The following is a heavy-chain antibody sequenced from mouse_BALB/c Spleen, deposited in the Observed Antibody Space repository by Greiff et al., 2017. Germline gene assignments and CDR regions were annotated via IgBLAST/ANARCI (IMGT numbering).Heavy chain of an antibody. Sequence: QVTLKVSGPGILQPSQTLSLTCSFSGFSLSTSGMGVGWIRQPSGKGLEWLAHIWWDDDKRYNPALKSRLTISKDTSSNQVFLKIASVDTADTATYYCARIWYGNLYAMDYWGQGTSVTVSS. CDR2: IWWDDDK. J-gene: IGHJ4*01. V-gene: IGHV8-8*01. CDR3: ARIWYGNLYAMDY. D-gene: IGHD2-10*02. CDR1: GFSLSTSGMG.